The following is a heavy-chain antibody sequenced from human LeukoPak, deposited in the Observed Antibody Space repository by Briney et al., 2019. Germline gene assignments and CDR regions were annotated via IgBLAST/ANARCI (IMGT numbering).Heavy chain of an antibody. CDR1: GFVFTIYT. D-gene: IGHD1-26*01. CDR3: VKDFGRIRGTPDS. CDR2: ISGSGNGFSI. J-gene: IGHJ4*02. Sequence: GGSLTLSCSASGFVFTIYTMYWVRQAPGKGPEYVSTISGSGNGFSIYYADSVKGRFTISRDDSKSILYLQMNGLRSEDTAVYYCVKDFGRIRGTPDSWGQGTLVTLSS. V-gene: IGHV3-64D*06.